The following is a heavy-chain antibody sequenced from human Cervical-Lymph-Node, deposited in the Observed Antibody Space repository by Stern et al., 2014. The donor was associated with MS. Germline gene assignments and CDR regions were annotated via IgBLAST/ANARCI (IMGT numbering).Heavy chain of an antibody. CDR2: IFPRDSNT. D-gene: IGHD5-12*01. CDR3: ARSPATPSGYDRFDY. V-gene: IGHV5-51*03. CDR1: GYLFDDYW. Sequence: EVQLVESGAEVKKPGESLKISCEASGYLFDDYWIGWVRQMSGRGLELVAIIFPRDSNTRYSPSVQGQVTISADKSISPAYLQWGSLKPSDTAMYYCARSPATPSGYDRFDYWGQGALVTVSS. J-gene: IGHJ4*02.